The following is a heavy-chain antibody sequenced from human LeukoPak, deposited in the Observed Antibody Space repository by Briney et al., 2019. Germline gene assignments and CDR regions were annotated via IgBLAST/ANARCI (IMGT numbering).Heavy chain of an antibody. CDR2: IYYSGST. D-gene: IGHD4-23*01. Sequence: SETLSLTCTVSGGSISSSSYYWGWIRQPPGKGLEWIGSIYYSGSTYYNPSLKSRVTISVDTSKNQFSLKLSSVTAADTAVYYCARPLDYGGNSNWFDPWGQGTLVTVSS. J-gene: IGHJ5*02. CDR1: GGSISSSSYY. CDR3: ARPLDYGGNSNWFDP. V-gene: IGHV4-39*07.